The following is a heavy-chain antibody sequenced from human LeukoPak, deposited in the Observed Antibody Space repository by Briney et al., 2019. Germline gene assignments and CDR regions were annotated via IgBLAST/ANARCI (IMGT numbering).Heavy chain of an antibody. CDR3: ASAGYYDSSGYLRD. D-gene: IGHD3-22*01. Sequence: ASVKVSCKASGGTFSSYAISWVRQAPGQGLEWMGRIIPILGIANYAQKFQGRVTITADKSTSTAYMELSSLRSEDTAVYYCASAGYYDSSGYLRDWGQGTLVTVSS. V-gene: IGHV1-69*04. CDR2: IIPILGIA. CDR1: GGTFSSYA. J-gene: IGHJ4*02.